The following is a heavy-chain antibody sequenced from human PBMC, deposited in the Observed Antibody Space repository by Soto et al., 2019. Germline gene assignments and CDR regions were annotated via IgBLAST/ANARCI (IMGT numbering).Heavy chain of an antibody. J-gene: IGHJ4*02. D-gene: IGHD2-2*02. Sequence: PSETLSLTCAVYGGSFSGYYWSWIRQPPGKGLEWIGEINHSGSTNYNPSLKSRVTISVDTSKNQFSLKLSSVTAADTAVYYCASIGYCSSTSCYTNYWGQGNLVTVSS. CDR3: ASIGYCSSTSCYTNY. CDR2: INHSGST. CDR1: GGSFSGYY. V-gene: IGHV4-34*01.